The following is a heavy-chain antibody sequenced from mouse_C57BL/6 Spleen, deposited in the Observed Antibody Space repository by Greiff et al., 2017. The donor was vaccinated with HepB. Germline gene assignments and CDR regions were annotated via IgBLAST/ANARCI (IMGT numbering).Heavy chain of an antibody. CDR2: IWSDGST. Sequence: VKLMESGPGLVAPSQSLSITCTVSGFSLTSYGVHWVRQPPGKGLEWLVVIWSDGSTTYNSALKSRLSISKDNSKSQVFLKMNSLQTDDTAMYYCARHSTVVEFYAMDYWGQGTSVTVSS. J-gene: IGHJ4*01. D-gene: IGHD1-1*01. CDR1: GFSLTSYG. V-gene: IGHV2-6-1*01. CDR3: ARHSTVVEFYAMDY.